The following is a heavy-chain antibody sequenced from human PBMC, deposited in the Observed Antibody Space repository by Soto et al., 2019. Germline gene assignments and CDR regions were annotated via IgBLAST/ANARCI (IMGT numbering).Heavy chain of an antibody. CDR3: AKALGELSPESYDY. J-gene: IGHJ4*02. V-gene: IGHV3-30*18. Sequence: VQLEESGGGVVQPGRSLRLSCAASGFIFSSCAMHWVRQAPGKGLEWVAVISYDGSEKYYADSVKGRFTISRDNSKNTLNLQMNSLRADDTAVYYCAKALGELSPESYDYWGQGTLITVSS. CDR2: ISYDGSEK. CDR1: GFIFSSCA. D-gene: IGHD3-16*02.